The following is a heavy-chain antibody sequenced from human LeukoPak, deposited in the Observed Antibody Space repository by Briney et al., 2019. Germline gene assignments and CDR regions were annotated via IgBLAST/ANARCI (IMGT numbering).Heavy chain of an antibody. CDR1: GFTFDDYA. CDR2: ISWNSGSI. Sequence: PGRSLRLSCAASGFTFDDYAMHWVRQAPGKGLEWVSGISWNSGSIGYADSVKGRFTISRDNAKNSLYLQMNSLRAEDTAVYYCGRDDRGIGDPWGQGTLVTVSS. CDR3: GRDDRGIGDP. V-gene: IGHV3-9*01. J-gene: IGHJ5*02. D-gene: IGHD6-13*01.